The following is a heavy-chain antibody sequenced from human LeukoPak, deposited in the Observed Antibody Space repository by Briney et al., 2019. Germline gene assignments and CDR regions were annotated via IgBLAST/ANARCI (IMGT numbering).Heavy chain of an antibody. V-gene: IGHV3-11*04. J-gene: IGHJ4*02. CDR2: ISSSSSTI. CDR1: GFTFSDFY. CDR3: ASSVVITNPFDY. Sequence: GGSLRLSCAASGFTFSDFYMTWIRQAPGKGLEGVSYISSSSSTIYYADSVKRRFTISRDNAKNSLYMQMNSMRAEDTAVYYCASSVVITNPFDYWGQGTLVTVYS. D-gene: IGHD3-22*01.